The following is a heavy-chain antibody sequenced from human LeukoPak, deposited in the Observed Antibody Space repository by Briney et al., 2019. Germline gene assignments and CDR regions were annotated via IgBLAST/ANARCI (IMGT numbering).Heavy chain of an antibody. J-gene: IGHJ4*02. V-gene: IGHV3-23*01. CDR3: AKGTYGSGTYGAHDY. CDR2: IRGTGDTT. CDR1: GFTFISYG. D-gene: IGHD3-10*01. Sequence: PGRSLRLSCPASGFTFISYGMSWVSQAPGKGLEWVSTIRGTGDTTYYADSVKGRFTISRDNSKNTLYLQMNSVRVEDTAVYYCAKGTYGSGTYGAHDYWGQGTLVTVSS.